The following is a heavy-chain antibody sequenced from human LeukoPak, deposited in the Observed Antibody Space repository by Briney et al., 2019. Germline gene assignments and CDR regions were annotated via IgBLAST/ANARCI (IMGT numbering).Heavy chain of an antibody. J-gene: IGHJ4*02. D-gene: IGHD6-19*01. CDR1: GFTFSGYI. CDR2: IGTSGNHI. Sequence: GSLRLSCPASGFTFSGYIMNWVRQAPGKGLGWVSFIGTSGNHIYYADSVKGRFTVSRDNAKNSLSLQMNSMRADDTAVYIWARDQWLDDGGQATLVTAPS. CDR3: ARDQWLDD. V-gene: IGHV3-48*01.